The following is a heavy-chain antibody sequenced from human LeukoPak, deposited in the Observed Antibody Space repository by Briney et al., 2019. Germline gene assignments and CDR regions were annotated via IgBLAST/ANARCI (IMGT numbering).Heavy chain of an antibody. CDR1: GYTLTGYY. CDR2: INPNSGGT. CDR3: ARGYGDYGRGYYYMDV. J-gene: IGHJ6*03. D-gene: IGHD4-17*01. Sequence: ASVKDSCKASGYTLTGYYMHWVRQAPGQRLDWMGWINPNSGGTNYAQKFQGRVTMTRDTSISTAYMELSRLRSDDTAVYYCARGYGDYGRGYYYMDVWGKGTTVTVSS. V-gene: IGHV1-2*02.